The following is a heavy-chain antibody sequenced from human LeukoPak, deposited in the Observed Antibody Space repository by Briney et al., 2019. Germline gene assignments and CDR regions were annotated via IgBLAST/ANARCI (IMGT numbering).Heavy chain of an antibody. J-gene: IGHJ4*02. Sequence: GRSLRLSCAASGFTFSSYGMHWVRQAPGKGLEWVAVISYDGSNKYYADSVKGRSTISRDNSKNTLYLQMNSLRAEDTAVYYCAKDLDSSGSFDYWGQGTLVTVSS. V-gene: IGHV3-30*18. D-gene: IGHD3-22*01. CDR3: AKDLDSSGSFDY. CDR1: GFTFSSYG. CDR2: ISYDGSNK.